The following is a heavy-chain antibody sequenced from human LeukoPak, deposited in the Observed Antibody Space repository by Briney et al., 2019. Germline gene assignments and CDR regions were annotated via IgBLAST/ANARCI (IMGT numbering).Heavy chain of an antibody. CDR2: IYSGGTT. V-gene: IGHV3-53*01. D-gene: IGHD1-26*01. J-gene: IGHJ5*02. CDR3: AKDYEPLVGVHRWGDWFDP. CDR1: GFTVSSNY. Sequence: GGSLRLSCAASGFTVSSNYMSWVRQAPGKGLEWVSIIYSGGTTDYAESVKGRFTISRDNSKNTLYLQMNSLRAEDTAVYYCAKDYEPLVGVHRWGDWFDPWGQGTLVTVSS.